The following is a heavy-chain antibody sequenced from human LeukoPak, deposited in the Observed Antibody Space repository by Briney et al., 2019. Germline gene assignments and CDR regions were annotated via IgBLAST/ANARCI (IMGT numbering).Heavy chain of an antibody. CDR1: GRTFTNYA. D-gene: IGHD5-12*01. J-gene: IGHJ6*02. Sequence: ASVKVSCKASGRTFTNYAISWARQAPGQGLEWMGGIIPIFGTPNYAQKFQGRVTIAADESTSTTYMELSSLTSEDAAVYYCGSTGRGYSGYDTNYYYLYGMDVWGQGTTVTVSS. CDR3: GSTGRGYSGYDTNYYYLYGMDV. V-gene: IGHV1-69*13. CDR2: IIPIFGTP.